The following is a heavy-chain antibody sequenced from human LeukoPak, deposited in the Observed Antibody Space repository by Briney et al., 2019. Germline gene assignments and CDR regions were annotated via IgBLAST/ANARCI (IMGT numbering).Heavy chain of an antibody. J-gene: IGHJ2*01. Sequence: ASVKVSCKASGYTFTSYGISWVRQAPGQGLEWMGWISAYNGNTNYAQKLQGRVTMTTDTSTSTAYMELSSLRSEDTAVYYCARSSGRTQGWYFDLWGRGTLVTVSS. CDR1: GYTFTSYG. CDR3: ARSSGRTQGWYFDL. V-gene: IGHV1-18*01. D-gene: IGHD1-14*01. CDR2: ISAYNGNT.